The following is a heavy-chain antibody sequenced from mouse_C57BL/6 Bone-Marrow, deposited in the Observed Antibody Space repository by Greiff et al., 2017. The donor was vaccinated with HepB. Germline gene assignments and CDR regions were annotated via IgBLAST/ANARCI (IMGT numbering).Heavy chain of an antibody. CDR1: GFTFSSYA. V-gene: IGHV5-4*01. CDR3: AITTVVAHYGFDY. CDR2: ISDGGSYT. D-gene: IGHD1-1*01. J-gene: IGHJ2*01. Sequence: EVQVVESGGGLVKPGGSLKLSCAASGFTFSSYAMSWVRQTPEKRLEWVATISDGGSYTYYPDNVKGRFTISRDNAKNNLYLQMSHLKSEDTAMYYCAITTVVAHYGFDYWGQGTTLTVSS.